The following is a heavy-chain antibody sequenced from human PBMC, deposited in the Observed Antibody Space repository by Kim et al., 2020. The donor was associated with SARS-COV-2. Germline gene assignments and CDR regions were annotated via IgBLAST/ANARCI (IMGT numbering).Heavy chain of an antibody. J-gene: IGHJ5*02. V-gene: IGHV1-3*01. CDR1: GYTFTSYA. D-gene: IGHD5-12*01. Sequence: ASVKVSCKASGYTFTSYAMHWVLKAPEQRLRWMGWINANNGKQKYSKKFKAGVTITRSQSPSTANMELSSMKSKDTPGIYCGRGGGSWFVPWGKGTL. CDR3: GRGGGSWFVP. CDR2: INANNGKQ.